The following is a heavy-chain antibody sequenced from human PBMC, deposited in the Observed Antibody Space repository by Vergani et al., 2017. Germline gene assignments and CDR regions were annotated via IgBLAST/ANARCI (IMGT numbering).Heavy chain of an antibody. J-gene: IGHJ4*02. CDR1: GGSFSGYY. V-gene: IGHV4-34*11. CDR3: ARDTAAGIFDY. Sequence: QVQLQQWGAGLLKPSETLSLTCAVYGGSFSGYYWSWIRQPPGKGLEWIGYIYYSGSSNYNPSLKSRVTISVDTSKNQFSLKLSSVTAADTAVYYCARDTAAGIFDYWGQGTLVTVSS. CDR2: IYYSGSS. D-gene: IGHD6-13*01.